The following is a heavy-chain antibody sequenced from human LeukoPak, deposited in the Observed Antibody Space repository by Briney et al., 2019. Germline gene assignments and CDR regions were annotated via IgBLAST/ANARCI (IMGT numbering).Heavy chain of an antibody. CDR2: ITSRGEST. D-gene: IGHD3-22*01. J-gene: IGHJ4*02. CDR3: ARDRPNYYGSDGHYYRRDGDY. CDR1: GFTFSIYA. V-gene: IGHV3-23*01. Sequence: GGPLRLSCAASGFTFSIYAMSWVRQAPGKGLQWVSSITSRGESTWYVDSVKGRFTITRDNSENTLYLQMHSLRAEDTAVYYCARDRPNYYGSDGHYYRRDGDYWGRGTLVSVSS.